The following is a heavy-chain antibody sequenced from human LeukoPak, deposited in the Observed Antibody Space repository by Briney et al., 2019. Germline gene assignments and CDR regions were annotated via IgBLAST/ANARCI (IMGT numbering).Heavy chain of an antibody. CDR2: MNPNSGNT. Sequence: ASVKVSCKASGYTFTSYDINWVRQATGQGLEWMGWMNPNSGNTGYAQKFQGRVTITRNTSISTAYMELSSLRSDDTAMYYCARVGDVGYEAFDIWGQGTMVTVSS. J-gene: IGHJ3*02. D-gene: IGHD1-26*01. CDR3: ARVGDVGYEAFDI. V-gene: IGHV1-8*03. CDR1: GYTFTSYD.